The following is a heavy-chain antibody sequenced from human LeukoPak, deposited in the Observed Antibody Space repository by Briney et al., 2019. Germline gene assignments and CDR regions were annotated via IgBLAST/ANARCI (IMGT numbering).Heavy chain of an antibody. V-gene: IGHV4-59*01. CDR2: IYYSGST. Sequence: SETLSLTCTVSGGSISSYYWSWIRQPPGKGLEWIGYIYYSGSTNHNPSLKSRVTISVDTSKNQFSLKLSSVTAADTAVYYCARDNWNYGSSMDVWGQGTTVTVSS. CDR1: GGSISSYY. J-gene: IGHJ6*02. D-gene: IGHD1-7*01. CDR3: ARDNWNYGSSMDV.